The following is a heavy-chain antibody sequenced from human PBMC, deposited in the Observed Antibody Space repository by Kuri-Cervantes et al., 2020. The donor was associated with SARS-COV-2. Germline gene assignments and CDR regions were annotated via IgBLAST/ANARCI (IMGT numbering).Heavy chain of an antibody. CDR3: ARGTNWPPDGWFDP. D-gene: IGHD7-27*01. V-gene: IGHV6-1*01. CDR1: GDSVSNKIAA. Sequence: SQTLSLTCAISGDSVSNKIAAWNWIRQSPSRGLEWLGRTYYRSKWYDDYAVSVKSRISINPDTSKNQFSLHLNSVTPEDTAVYYCARGTNWPPDGWFDPWGQGTLVTVSS. J-gene: IGHJ5*02. CDR2: TYYRSKWYD.